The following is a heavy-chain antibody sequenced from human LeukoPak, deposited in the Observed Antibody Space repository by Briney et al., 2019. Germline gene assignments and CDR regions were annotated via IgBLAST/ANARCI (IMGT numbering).Heavy chain of an antibody. D-gene: IGHD3-16*01. CDR3: AKAPRFGDHATEYYYYYMHV. J-gene: IGHJ6*03. CDR1: GFTFTSYA. V-gene: IGHV3-23*01. CDR2: ISGSGGGT. Sequence: GGSLRLSCAASGFTFTSYAMSWVRQAPGKGLEWVSSISGSGGGTFYADSVKGRFTISRDNSKNTLYLQMNSLRVEGTAVYYCAKAPRFGDHATEYYYYYMHVWGKGTTVTVSS.